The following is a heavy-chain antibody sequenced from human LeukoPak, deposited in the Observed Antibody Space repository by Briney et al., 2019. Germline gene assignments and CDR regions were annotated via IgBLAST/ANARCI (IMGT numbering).Heavy chain of an antibody. CDR3: ARDKSRYYYDSSDAFDI. Sequence: ASVKVSCKASGYTFTGYYMHWVRQAPGQGLGWRGWINPNSGGTNYAQKVQVRVAMTRDTSISTAYMELSRLRSDDTAVYYCARDKSRYYYDSSDAFDIWGQGTMVTVSS. CDR1: GYTFTGYY. D-gene: IGHD3-22*01. CDR2: INPNSGGT. V-gene: IGHV1-2*02. J-gene: IGHJ3*02.